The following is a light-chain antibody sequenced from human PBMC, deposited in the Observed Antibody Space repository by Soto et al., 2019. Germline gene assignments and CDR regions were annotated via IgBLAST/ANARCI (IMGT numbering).Light chain of an antibody. CDR2: GAF. CDR3: QQYGTSPFT. J-gene: IGKJ3*01. Sequence: EIVLTQSPGTLSLSPWERATLSCRASQSVNNDFLAWYQQKPGQAPRLLMYGAFIRATGIPDRFSGSGSGTDFTLTISRLEPEDFAVYHCQQYGTSPFTFGPGTKVDIK. CDR1: QSVNNDF. V-gene: IGKV3-20*01.